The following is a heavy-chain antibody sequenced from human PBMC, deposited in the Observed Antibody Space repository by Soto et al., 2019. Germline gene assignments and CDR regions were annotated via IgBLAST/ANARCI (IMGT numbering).Heavy chain of an antibody. CDR3: ARACSSNSCYDVFDY. CDR2: IYTSGST. D-gene: IGHD2-2*01. V-gene: IGHV4-4*07. J-gene: IGHJ4*02. Sequence: PSETLSLTCTVSGGSISSYYWSWTRQPAGKGLEWIGRIYTSGSTNYNPSLKSRVTMSVDTSKNQFSLKLSSVTAADTAVYYCARACSSNSCYDVFDYWGQRTLVTVSS. CDR1: GGSISSYY.